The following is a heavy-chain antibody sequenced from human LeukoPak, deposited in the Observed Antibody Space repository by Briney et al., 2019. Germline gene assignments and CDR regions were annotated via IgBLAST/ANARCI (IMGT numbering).Heavy chain of an antibody. Sequence: GGSLRLSCAASGFTFSSYAMSWVRQAPGKGLEWVSAISGSGGSTYYADSVKGRFTISRDNSKNTLYLQTNSLRAEDTAVYYCAKGIAAADFNWFDPWGQGTPVTVSS. J-gene: IGHJ5*02. CDR2: ISGSGGST. CDR3: AKGIAAADFNWFDP. CDR1: GFTFSSYA. D-gene: IGHD6-13*01. V-gene: IGHV3-23*01.